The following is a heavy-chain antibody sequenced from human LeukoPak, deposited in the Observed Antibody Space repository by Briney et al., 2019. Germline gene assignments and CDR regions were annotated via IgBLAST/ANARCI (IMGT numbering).Heavy chain of an antibody. J-gene: IGHJ4*02. Sequence: GASVKVSCKASGGTFSSYAISWVRQAPGQGLEWMGGIIPIFGTANYAQKFQGRVTITADESTSTAYMKLSSLRAEDTAVYYCARDISHCSSTSCYSLWGQGTLVTVSS. CDR1: GGTFSSYA. V-gene: IGHV1-69*13. CDR3: ARDISHCSSTSCYSL. CDR2: IIPIFGTA. D-gene: IGHD2-2*01.